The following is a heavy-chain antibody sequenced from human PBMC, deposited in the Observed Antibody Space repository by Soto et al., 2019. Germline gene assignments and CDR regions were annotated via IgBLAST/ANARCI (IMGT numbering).Heavy chain of an antibody. D-gene: IGHD3-22*01. CDR2: ISRTGDSA. V-gene: IGHV3-23*01. J-gene: IGHJ5*01. CDR1: GLSFSDYA. CDR3: AKGPDGSGYYHNWFDS. Sequence: EVHLLESGGALVQPGGSLTLSCAASGLSFSDYAMSWVRQAPGKGLEGVSSISRTGDSAYYGDSVKGRFAISRDRSKKTLSLQMHSLRFEDTAVYYCAKGPDGSGYYHNWFDSWGQGTLSTVSS.